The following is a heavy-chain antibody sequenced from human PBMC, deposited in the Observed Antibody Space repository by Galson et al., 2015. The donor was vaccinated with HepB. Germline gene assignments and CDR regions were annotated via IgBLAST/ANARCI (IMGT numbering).Heavy chain of an antibody. D-gene: IGHD3-3*01. CDR2: IYSGGST. CDR3: ARDLEGFVGIPFDP. Sequence: SLRLSCAASGFTVSSNYMSWVRQAPGKGLEWVSVIYSGGSTYYADSVKGRFTISRDNSKNTLYLQMNSLRAEDTAVYYCARDLEGFVGIPFDPWGQGTLVTVSS. V-gene: IGHV3-66*01. J-gene: IGHJ5*02. CDR1: GFTVSSNY.